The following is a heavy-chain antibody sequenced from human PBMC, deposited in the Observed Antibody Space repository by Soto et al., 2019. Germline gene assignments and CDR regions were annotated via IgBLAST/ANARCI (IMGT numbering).Heavy chain of an antibody. CDR1: GGTFSSYT. J-gene: IGHJ3*02. Sequence: QVQLVQSGDEVKKPGSSVKVSCKASGGTFSSYTISWVRQAPGQGLEWMGRIIPILGLANYAQKFQGRVTITADKSTSTAYMELSSLRSEDTAVYYCATPDGYCSSTSCYMGPQDAFDIWGQGTMVTVSS. V-gene: IGHV1-69*02. CDR3: ATPDGYCSSTSCYMGPQDAFDI. CDR2: IIPILGLA. D-gene: IGHD2-2*02.